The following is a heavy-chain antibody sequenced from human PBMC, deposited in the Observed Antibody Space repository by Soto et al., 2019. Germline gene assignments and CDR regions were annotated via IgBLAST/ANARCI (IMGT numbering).Heavy chain of an antibody. V-gene: IGHV4-59*01. CDR3: ARGGTYSRLIIGDWFDP. D-gene: IGHD6-13*01. Sequence: QVQLQESGPGLVKPSETLSLTCGVSGGSISNNYWSWIRQPPGKGLEWIGYISHSGSNNYNPSLTSRFTISVDTSKKQFSLKLNSVTAADTAVYYCARGGTYSRLIIGDWFDPWGQGTLVTVAS. J-gene: IGHJ5*02. CDR2: ISHSGSN. CDR1: GGSISNNY.